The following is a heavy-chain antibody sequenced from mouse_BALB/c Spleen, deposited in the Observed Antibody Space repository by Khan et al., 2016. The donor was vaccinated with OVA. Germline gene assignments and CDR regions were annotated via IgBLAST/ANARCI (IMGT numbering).Heavy chain of an antibody. CDR1: RYSITSDYA. CDR2: ISYSGST. J-gene: IGHJ3*01. Sequence: VQLKESGPGLVKPSQSLSLTCTVTRYSITSDYAWNWIRQFPRNKLEWMGYISYSGSTSYNPSLKSRISITRDTSKNQFFLQLNSVTTEDTATYCCARSGYEAWFAYWGQGTLVTVSA. V-gene: IGHV3-2*02. D-gene: IGHD2-14*01. CDR3: ARSGYEAWFAY.